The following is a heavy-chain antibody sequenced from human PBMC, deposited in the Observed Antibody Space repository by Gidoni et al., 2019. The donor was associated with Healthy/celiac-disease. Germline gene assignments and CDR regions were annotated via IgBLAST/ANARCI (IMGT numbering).Heavy chain of an antibody. CDR3: ARMDGGNSSWTPPTNGYFDY. J-gene: IGHJ4*02. CDR1: GGSFSGYY. CDR2: INHSGST. Sequence: QVQLQQWGAGLLKPSETLSLTCAVYGGSFSGYYWSWIRQPPGKGLEWIGEINHSGSTNYNPSLKSRVTISVDTSKNQFSLKLSSVTAADTAVYYCARMDGGNSSWTPPTNGYFDYWGQGTLVTVSS. V-gene: IGHV4-34*01. D-gene: IGHD2-21*02.